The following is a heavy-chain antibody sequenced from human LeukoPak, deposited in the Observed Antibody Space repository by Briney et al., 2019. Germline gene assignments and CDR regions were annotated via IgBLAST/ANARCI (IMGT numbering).Heavy chain of an antibody. CDR3: ARGLSWSGWFDY. CDR1: GGSISSYY. Sequence: SETLSLTCTVSGGSISSYYWSWIRQPPGKGLEWIGYIYYSGSTNYNPSLKSRVTISVDTSKNQFSLKLSSVTAADTAVYYCARGLSWSGWFDYWGQGTLVTVSS. J-gene: IGHJ4*02. V-gene: IGHV4-59*01. CDR2: IYYSGST. D-gene: IGHD6-19*01.